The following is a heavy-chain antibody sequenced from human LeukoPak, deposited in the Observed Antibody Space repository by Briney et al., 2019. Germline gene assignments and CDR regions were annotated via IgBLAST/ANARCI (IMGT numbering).Heavy chain of an antibody. CDR3: ARVSAAGYSSGYNWFDP. CDR2: INPNSSGT. D-gene: IGHD6-19*01. Sequence: ASVKVSCKASGYTFTSYYMHWVRQAPGQGLEWMGRINPNSSGTNYAQKFQGRVTMTRDTSISTAYMELSRLRSDDTAVYYCARVSAAGYSSGYNWFDPWGQGTLVTVSS. CDR1: GYTFTSYY. V-gene: IGHV1-2*06. J-gene: IGHJ5*02.